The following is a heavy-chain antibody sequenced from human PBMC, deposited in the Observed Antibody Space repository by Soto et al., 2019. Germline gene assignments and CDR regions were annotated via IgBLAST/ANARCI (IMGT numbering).Heavy chain of an antibody. V-gene: IGHV1-8*01. CDR1: GYTFTSYD. Sequence: QVQLVQSGAEVKKPGASVKVSCKASGYTFTSYDINWVRQATGQGLEWMGWMNPNTGNTDFAQKCQGRVTMTTNTSISTAYMELSSLRYEATYVYYCARSGPDGYFSTNSCRVFDYWGQGTLVTVSS. CDR3: ARSGPDGYFSTNSCRVFDY. J-gene: IGHJ4*02. CDR2: MNPNTGNT. D-gene: IGHD2-2*03.